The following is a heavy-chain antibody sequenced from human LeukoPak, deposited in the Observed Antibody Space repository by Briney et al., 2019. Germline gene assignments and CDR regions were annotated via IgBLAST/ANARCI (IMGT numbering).Heavy chain of an antibody. CDR2: INPSGGST. J-gene: IGHJ5*02. CDR1: GYTFTSYY. Sequence: ASVKVSCKASGYTFTSYYMHWVRQAPGQGLEWMGIINPSGGSTSYAQKFQGRVTMTRDMSTSTAYMELSSLRSEDTAVYYCARDSNLDGSSFWFNWFDPWGQGTLVTVSS. V-gene: IGHV1-46*01. CDR3: ARDSNLDGSSFWFNWFDP. D-gene: IGHD6-6*01.